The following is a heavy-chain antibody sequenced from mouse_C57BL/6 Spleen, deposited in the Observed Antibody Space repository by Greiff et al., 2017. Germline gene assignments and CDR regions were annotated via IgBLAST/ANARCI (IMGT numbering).Heavy chain of an antibody. V-gene: IGHV8-12*01. D-gene: IGHD2-3*01. CDR1: GFSLSTSGMG. J-gene: IGHJ1*03. CDR3: ARRASYDGYFDV. CDR2: IYWDDDK. Sequence: QVTLKESGPGILQSSQTLSLTCSFSGFSLSTSGMGVSWIRQPSGKGLEWLAHIYWDDDKRYNPYLKRRLTISKDTSRNQVFLKITSVDTADTATYYCARRASYDGYFDVWGTGTTVTVSS.